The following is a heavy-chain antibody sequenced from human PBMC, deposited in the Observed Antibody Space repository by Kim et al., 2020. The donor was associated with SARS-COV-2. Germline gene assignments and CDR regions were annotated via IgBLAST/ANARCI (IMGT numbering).Heavy chain of an antibody. Sequence: SETLSLTCAVHGGSFSGYYWSWIRQPPGKGLEWIGEINHSGSTNYNPSLKSRVTISVDTSKNQFSLKLSSVTAADTAVYYCARGLTVTRFYYYYYGMDVWGQGTTVTVSS. CDR2: INHSGST. D-gene: IGHD4-17*01. CDR1: GGSFSGYY. J-gene: IGHJ6*02. V-gene: IGHV4-34*01. CDR3: ARGLTVTRFYYYYYGMDV.